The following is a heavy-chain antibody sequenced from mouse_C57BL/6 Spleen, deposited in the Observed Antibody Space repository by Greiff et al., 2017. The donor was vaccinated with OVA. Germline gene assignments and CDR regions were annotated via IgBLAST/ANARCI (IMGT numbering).Heavy chain of an antibody. Sequence: EVKLVESGGDLVKPGGSLKLSCAASGFTFSSYGMSWVRQTPDKRLEWVATISSGGSYTYYPDSVKGRFTISRDNAKNTLYLQMSSLKSEDTAMYYCARRGYGSSSYYFDYWGQGTTLTVSS. CDR2: ISSGGSYT. V-gene: IGHV5-6*02. CDR3: ARRGYGSSSYYFDY. D-gene: IGHD1-1*01. CDR1: GFTFSSYG. J-gene: IGHJ2*01.